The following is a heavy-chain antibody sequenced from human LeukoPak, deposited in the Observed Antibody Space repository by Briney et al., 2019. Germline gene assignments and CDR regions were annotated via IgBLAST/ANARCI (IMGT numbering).Heavy chain of an antibody. CDR1: GFTFTNYA. CDR3: AKWGDFDILTGYYDPDY. J-gene: IGHJ4*02. Sequence: GASLRLSCAASGFTFTNYAMYWVRQAPGKGLEWVSAVSGRDDSTYYAESVKGRFTISRDTSKNTLYLQMNSLRAEDTAVYYCAKWGDFDILTGYYDPDYWGQGTLVTVSS. D-gene: IGHD3-9*01. V-gene: IGHV3-23*01. CDR2: VSGRDDST.